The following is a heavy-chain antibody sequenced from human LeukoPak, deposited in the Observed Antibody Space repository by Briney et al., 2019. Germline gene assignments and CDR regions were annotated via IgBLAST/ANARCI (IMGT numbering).Heavy chain of an antibody. CDR3: ARGRYSAGDNWFDP. CDR1: GGSITSSY. CDR2: IHYTGSP. Sequence: SQTLSLTCTLSGGSITSSYWSWIRQSAGNGLEWMGYIHYTGSPNYHRSFKRRVHMLIDTSKNQFCLKLSAVTAADTAVYYCARGRYSAGDNWFDPWGQGTLVTVSS. V-gene: IGHV4-59*01. D-gene: IGHD3-9*01. J-gene: IGHJ5*02.